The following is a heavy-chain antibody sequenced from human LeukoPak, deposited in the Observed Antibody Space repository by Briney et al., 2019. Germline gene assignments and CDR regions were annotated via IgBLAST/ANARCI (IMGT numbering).Heavy chain of an antibody. CDR2: FYGANNT. D-gene: IGHD2/OR15-2a*01. J-gene: IGHJ6*02. CDR3: ARTYFYYYGMDV. V-gene: IGHV3-66*01. CDR1: GFTVTNNY. Sequence: GGSLRLSCVVSGFTVTNNYMSWVRQAPGKGLEWVSVFYGANNTYYADSVKRRFTISRDNSKNTLYLQMNSLRAEDTAVYYCARTYFYYYGMDVWGQGTAVTVSS.